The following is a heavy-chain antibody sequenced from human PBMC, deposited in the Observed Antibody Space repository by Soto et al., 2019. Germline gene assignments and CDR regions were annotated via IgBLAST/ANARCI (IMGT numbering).Heavy chain of an antibody. CDR1: GDTFNFYS. CDR3: ARSYGSGYRAFAY. V-gene: IGHV1-69*02. Sequence: QVQLVQSGAEVKRPGSSVKVSCKASGDTFNFYSINWVRQAPGLGLEWMGRVNPIVSMANYAQKFQGRVTTTADKSTSIVYMELRSLRSGATSLSYSARSYGSGYRAFAYWGQGALVTVSS. D-gene: IGHD3-10*01. J-gene: IGHJ4*02. CDR2: VNPIVSMA.